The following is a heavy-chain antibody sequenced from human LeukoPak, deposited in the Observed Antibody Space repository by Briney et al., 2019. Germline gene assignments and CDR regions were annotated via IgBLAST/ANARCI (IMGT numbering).Heavy chain of an antibody. J-gene: IGHJ6*03. Sequence: ASVKVSCKASGYTFTSYGISWVRQAPGQGLEWMGWINPNSGGTNYAQKFQGRVTMTRDTSISTAYMELSRLRSDDTAVYYCARDPRYSSGWYHYYYMDVWGKGTTVTVSS. V-gene: IGHV1-2*02. D-gene: IGHD6-19*01. CDR3: ARDPRYSSGWYHYYYMDV. CDR2: INPNSGGT. CDR1: GYTFTSYG.